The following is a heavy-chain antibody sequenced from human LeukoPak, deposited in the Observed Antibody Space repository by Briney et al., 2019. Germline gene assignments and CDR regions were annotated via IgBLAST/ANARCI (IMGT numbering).Heavy chain of an antibody. J-gene: IGHJ5*02. CDR1: GFTISSYA. CDR3: ASGDCSSTSCYNWGFDP. D-gene: IGHD2-2*01. V-gene: IGHV3-30-3*01. Sequence: GRSLRLSCAASGFTISSYAMHWVRQAPGKGLEWVAVISYDGSNKYYADSVKGRFTISRDNSKNTLYLQMNSLRAEDTAVYYCASGDCSSTSCYNWGFDPWGQGTLVTVSS. CDR2: ISYDGSNK.